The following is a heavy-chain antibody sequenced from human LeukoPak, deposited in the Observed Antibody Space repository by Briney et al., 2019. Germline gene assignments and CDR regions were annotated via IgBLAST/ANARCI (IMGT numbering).Heavy chain of an antibody. CDR3: ARDHGAAAGSGNWFDP. Sequence: ASVKVSCKASGYTFTGYYMHWVRQAPGQGPEWMGWINPNSGGTNYAQKFQGRVTITADKSTSTAYMELSSLRSEDTAVYYCARDHGAAAGSGNWFDPWGQGTLVTVSS. J-gene: IGHJ5*02. CDR2: INPNSGGT. CDR1: GYTFTGYY. D-gene: IGHD6-13*01. V-gene: IGHV1-2*02.